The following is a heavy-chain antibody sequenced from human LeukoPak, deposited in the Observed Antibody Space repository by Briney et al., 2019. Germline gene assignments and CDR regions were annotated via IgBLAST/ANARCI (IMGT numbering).Heavy chain of an antibody. CDR2: IYYSGST. CDR3: ARLYSSSWYNTDYNWFDP. Sequence: SETLSLTCTVSGGSISSYYWSWIRQPPGKGLEWTGYIYYSGSTNYNPSLKSRVTISVDTSKNQFSLKLSSVTAADTAVYYCARLYSSSWYNTDYNWFDPWGQGTLVTVSS. V-gene: IGHV4-59*08. D-gene: IGHD6-13*01. CDR1: GGSISSYY. J-gene: IGHJ5*02.